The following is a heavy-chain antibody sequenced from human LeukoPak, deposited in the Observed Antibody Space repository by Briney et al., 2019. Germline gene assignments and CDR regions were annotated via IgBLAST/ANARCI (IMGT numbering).Heavy chain of an antibody. CDR2: IHYSGNT. J-gene: IGHJ4*02. D-gene: IGHD5-18*01. V-gene: IGHV4-59*08. CDR1: GGSITSDY. Sequence: SETLSATCTVSGGSITSDYWSWIRQPPRKGLEWIGYIHYSGNTKYNPSLESRVTMSVDTSKNQFSLKVSSVTAADTAVYYCARGNAARRSAMAMYHFDYWGQGILVTVSS. CDR3: ARGNAARRSAMAMYHFDY.